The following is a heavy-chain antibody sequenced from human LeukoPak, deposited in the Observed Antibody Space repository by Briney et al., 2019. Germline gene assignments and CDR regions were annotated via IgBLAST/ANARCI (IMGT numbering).Heavy chain of an antibody. CDR3: ARLMPHPPYGDYQGYFDY. V-gene: IGHV1-69*05. D-gene: IGHD4-17*01. Sequence: SVKVSCKASGGTFSSYAISWVRQAPGQGLEWMGGIIPIFGTANYAQKFQGRVTITTDESTSTAYMELSSLRSEDTAVYYCARLMPHPPYGDYQGYFDYWGQGTLVTVSS. CDR1: GGTFSSYA. J-gene: IGHJ4*02. CDR2: IIPIFGTA.